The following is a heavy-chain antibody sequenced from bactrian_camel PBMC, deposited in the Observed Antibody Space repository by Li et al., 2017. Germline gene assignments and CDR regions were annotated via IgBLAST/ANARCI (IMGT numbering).Heavy chain of an antibody. D-gene: IGHD6*01. J-gene: IGHJ6*01. Sequence: HVQRVEEGGGLVQPGGSLRLSCAASGFTFSSYWMYWVRQAPGKGLEWVSAINTGGGTTLYADSVRGRFTISRDNAKNTVYLQMNSLKPEYTAVYYCVRPGENGGTFGYWGQGTQVTVS. V-gene: IGHV3S1*01. CDR3: VRPGENGGTFGY. CDR1: GFTFSSYW. CDR2: INTGGGTT.